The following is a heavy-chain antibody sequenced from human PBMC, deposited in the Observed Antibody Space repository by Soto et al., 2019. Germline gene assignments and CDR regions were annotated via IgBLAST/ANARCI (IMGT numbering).Heavy chain of an antibody. V-gene: IGHV3-9*01. D-gene: IGHD2-15*01. Sequence: EVQLVESGGGLVQPGRSLRLSCAASGFTFDDYAMHWVRQAPGKGLEWVSGISWNSGSIGYADSVKGRFTISRDNAKNSLYLQMNSLRAEDTALYYCAKDAFRKVVVVAAAHYYYGMDVWGQGTTVTVSS. CDR3: AKDAFRKVVVVAAAHYYYGMDV. CDR1: GFTFDDYA. CDR2: ISWNSGSI. J-gene: IGHJ6*02.